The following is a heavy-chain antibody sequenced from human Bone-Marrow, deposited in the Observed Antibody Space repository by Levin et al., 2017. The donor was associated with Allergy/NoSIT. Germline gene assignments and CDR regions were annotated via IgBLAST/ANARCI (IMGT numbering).Heavy chain of an antibody. CDR2: LSFTGGNI. J-gene: IGHJ4*02. CDR1: GFTFDDHA. V-gene: IGHV3-9*01. Sequence: GGSLRLSCAASGFTFDDHAMHWVRQAPGKGLEWVSSLSFTGGNIRYAASVKGRFTISRDNAKNSLYLQMDSLRPEDTALYYCVRDTGNWDYFAHWGRGTPVTVSS. D-gene: IGHD1-1*01. CDR3: VRDTGNWDYFAH.